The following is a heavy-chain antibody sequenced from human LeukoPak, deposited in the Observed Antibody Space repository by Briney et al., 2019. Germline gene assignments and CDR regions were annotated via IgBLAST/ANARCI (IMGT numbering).Heavy chain of an antibody. CDR3: ARDPESGYYDSSGYYSEGAFDI. CDR1: GYTFTGYY. J-gene: IGHJ3*02. Sequence: GASVKVSCKASGYTFTGYYKHWVRQAPGQGLEWMGWINPNSGGTNYAQKFQGRVTMTRDTSISTAYMELSRLRSDDTAVYYCARDPESGYYDSSGYYSEGAFDIWGQGTMVTVSS. CDR2: INPNSGGT. D-gene: IGHD3-22*01. V-gene: IGHV1-2*02.